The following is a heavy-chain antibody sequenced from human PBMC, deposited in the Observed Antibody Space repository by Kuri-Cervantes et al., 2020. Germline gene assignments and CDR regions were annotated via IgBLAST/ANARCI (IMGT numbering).Heavy chain of an antibody. J-gene: IGHJ3*02. CDR2: IRSKANSYAT. D-gene: IGHD2-8*02. Sequence: GEYLKISCAASGFTFSGSAMHWVRQASGTGLEWVGRIRSKANSYATAYAASVKGRFTISRDDLKNTAYLQMNSLKTEDTAVYYCTSVLALGGGSAFDIWGQGTMVTVSS. CDR3: TSVLALGGGSAFDI. V-gene: IGHV3-73*01. CDR1: GFTFSGSA.